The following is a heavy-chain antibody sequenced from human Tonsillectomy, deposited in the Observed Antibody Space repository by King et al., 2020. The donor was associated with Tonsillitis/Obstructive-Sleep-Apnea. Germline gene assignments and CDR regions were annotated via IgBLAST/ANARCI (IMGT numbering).Heavy chain of an antibody. CDR1: GFTFSSYS. CDR2: ISSSSSYI. J-gene: IGHJ6*03. Sequence: VQLVESGGGLVKPGGSLRLSCAASGFTFSSYSMNWVRQAPGKGLEWVSSISSSSSYIYYADSVKGRFTISRDNAKNSLYLQMHSLRAEDTAVYYCARDEDGYDITCYYYYMDVWGKGTTVTVSS. V-gene: IGHV3-21*01. D-gene: IGHD5-12*01. CDR3: ARDEDGYDITCYYYYMDV.